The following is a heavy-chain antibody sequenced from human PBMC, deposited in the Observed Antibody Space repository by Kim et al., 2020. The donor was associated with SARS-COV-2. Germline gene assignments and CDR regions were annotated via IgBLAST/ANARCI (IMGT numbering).Heavy chain of an antibody. J-gene: IGHJ5*02. V-gene: IGHV1-69*04. CDR3: ARGGVSSTSSHWFDP. D-gene: IGHD2-2*01. Sequence: QKFQGRVTITADKSTSTAYMELSSLRSEDTAVYYCARGGVSSTSSHWFDPWGQGTLVTVSS.